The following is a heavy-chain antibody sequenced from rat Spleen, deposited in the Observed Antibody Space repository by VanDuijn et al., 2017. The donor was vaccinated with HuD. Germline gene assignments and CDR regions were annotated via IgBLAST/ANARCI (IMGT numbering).Heavy chain of an antibody. CDR3: ARGRPGDY. D-gene: IGHD1-4*01. CDR1: GFTFRDYG. Sequence: EVQLVESDGGLVQPGRSLKLSCAVSGFTFRDYGMAWVRQAPTKGLEWVATISYGDSSGHSSTYYRDSVKGRFVISKDNAKNTGYLQMNNLRAEDTAMYYCARGRPGDYWGQGVMVTVSS. J-gene: IGHJ2*01. V-gene: IGHV5-29*01. CDR2: ISYGDSSGHSST.